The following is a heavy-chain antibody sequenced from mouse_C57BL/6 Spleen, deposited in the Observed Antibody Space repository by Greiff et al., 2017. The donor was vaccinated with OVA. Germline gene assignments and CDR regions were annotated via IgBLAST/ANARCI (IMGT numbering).Heavy chain of an antibody. CDR2: ISYDGSN. D-gene: IGHD2-3*01. CDR3: ARDRDGYSFDY. J-gene: IGHJ2*01. V-gene: IGHV3-6*01. Sequence: EVKLQESGPGLVKPSQSLSLTCSVTGYSITSGYYWNWIRQFPGNKLEWMGYISYDGSNNYNPSLKNRISITRDTSKNQFFLKLNSVTTEDTATYYCARDRDGYSFDYWGQGTTLTVSS. CDR1: GYSITSGYY.